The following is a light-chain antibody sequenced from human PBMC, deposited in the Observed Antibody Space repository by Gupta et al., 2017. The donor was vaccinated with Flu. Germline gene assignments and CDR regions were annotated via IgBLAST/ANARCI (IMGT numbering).Light chain of an antibody. Sequence: EIVLTQSPDTLSLSPGESATLSCRASQSVSATFLAWYQQKPGQAPRLLIYGISIRATGIPDRFSGSGSETDFTLTISRLEPEDCALYYCQQYGSSPWTFGQGTVVEIK. CDR3: QQYGSSPWT. CDR1: QSVSATF. V-gene: IGKV3-20*01. CDR2: GIS. J-gene: IGKJ1*01.